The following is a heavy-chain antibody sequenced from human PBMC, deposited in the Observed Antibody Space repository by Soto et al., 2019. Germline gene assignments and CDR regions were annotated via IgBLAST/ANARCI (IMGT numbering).Heavy chain of an antibody. CDR3: ARSLSGIAAAGTGNYFDY. Sequence: SVKVSCKASGGTFSSYAISWVRQAPGQGLEWMGWIIPIFGGTNYAQKFQGRVTMTRDKSTSTAYMELSRLRSDDTAVYYCARSLSGIAAAGTGNYFDYWGQGTLVTVSS. V-gene: IGHV1-69*05. CDR2: IIPIFGGT. D-gene: IGHD6-13*01. CDR1: GGTFSSYA. J-gene: IGHJ4*02.